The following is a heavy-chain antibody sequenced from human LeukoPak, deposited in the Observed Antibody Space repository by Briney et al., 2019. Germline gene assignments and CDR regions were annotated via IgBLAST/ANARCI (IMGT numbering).Heavy chain of an antibody. V-gene: IGHV4-34*01. CDR3: ARDHSSSWYGMDV. D-gene: IGHD6-13*01. J-gene: IGHJ6*02. Sequence: SETLSLTCAVYGGSFSGYYWSWIRQPPGKGLEWIGEINHSGSTNYNPSLKSRVTISVDTSKNQFSLKLSSVTAADTAVYYCARDHSSSWYGMDVWGQGTTVTVSS. CDR2: INHSGST. CDR1: GGSFSGYY.